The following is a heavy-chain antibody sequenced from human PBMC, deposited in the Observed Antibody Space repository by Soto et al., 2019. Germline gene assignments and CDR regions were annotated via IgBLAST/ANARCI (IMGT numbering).Heavy chain of an antibody. CDR1: GFTFSSYA. Sequence: EVQLLESGGGLVQPGGSLRLSCAASGFTFSSYAMSWVRQAPGKGLEWVSAISGSGGSTYYADSVKGRFTISRDNSKNTLYLQMICLIVEDTALYSCSKDGPVTVTTIWGHGTPGTVSP. V-gene: IGHV3-23*01. CDR2: ISGSGGST. CDR3: SKDGPVTVTTI. D-gene: IGHD4-17*01. J-gene: IGHJ4*01.